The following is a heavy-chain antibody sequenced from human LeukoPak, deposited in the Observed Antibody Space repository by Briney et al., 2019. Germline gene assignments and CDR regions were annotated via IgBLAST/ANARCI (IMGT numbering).Heavy chain of an antibody. J-gene: IGHJ5*02. Sequence: GGSLRLSRAASGFTFSSYAMSWVRQAPGKGLEWVSLIGGSDGSTYDADSVKGRFTISRDNSKNMLYLQMNSLRAEDTAVYHCAKVGIPGVIRGWFDPWGQGTLVTVSS. CDR1: GFTFSSYA. D-gene: IGHD2-2*01. CDR2: IGGSDGST. CDR3: AKVGIPGVIRGWFDP. V-gene: IGHV3-23*01.